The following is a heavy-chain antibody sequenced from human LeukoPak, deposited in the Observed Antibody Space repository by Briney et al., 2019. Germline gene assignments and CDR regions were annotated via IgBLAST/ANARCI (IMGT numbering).Heavy chain of an antibody. J-gene: IGHJ5*02. CDR2: IYYTGST. D-gene: IGHD3-10*01. CDR1: GGSISSTSYY. CDR3: ARGRAVRGVIINTFFKAPNWFDP. Sequence: ASETLSLTCTISGGSISSTSYYWGWIRQPPGKGLEWIGSIYYTGSTYYNPSLKSRVTVSVDTSKNQFSLKLSSVTAADTAVYYCARGRAVRGVIINTFFKAPNWFDPWGQGTLVTVSS. V-gene: IGHV4-39*01.